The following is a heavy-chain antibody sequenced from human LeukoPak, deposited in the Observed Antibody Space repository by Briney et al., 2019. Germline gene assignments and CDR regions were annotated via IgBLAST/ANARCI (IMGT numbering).Heavy chain of an antibody. V-gene: IGHV4-38-2*02. D-gene: IGHD1-26*01. CDR2: IYYSGST. Sequence: SETLSLTCTVSGYSISSGYYWGWIRQPPGKGLEWIGSIYYSGSTYYNPSLKSRVTISVDTSKNQFSLKLSSVTAADTAVYYCARQGSPYSGSYYDYWGQGTLVTVSS. CDR1: GYSISSGYY. CDR3: ARQGSPYSGSYYDY. J-gene: IGHJ4*02.